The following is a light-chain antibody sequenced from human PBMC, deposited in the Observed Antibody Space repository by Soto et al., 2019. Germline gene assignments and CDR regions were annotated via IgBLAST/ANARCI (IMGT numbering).Light chain of an antibody. V-gene: IGKV3-20*01. J-gene: IGKJ5*01. Sequence: EIVLTQSPGTLSLSPGERATLSCRASQSVSSNYLAWYQQKPGQAPRLLIYGASSRATGIPDRFSGSGSGTEFTLTISSLQSEDFAVYYCQQYNSWPPITFGQGTRLEIK. CDR1: QSVSSNY. CDR2: GAS. CDR3: QQYNSWPPIT.